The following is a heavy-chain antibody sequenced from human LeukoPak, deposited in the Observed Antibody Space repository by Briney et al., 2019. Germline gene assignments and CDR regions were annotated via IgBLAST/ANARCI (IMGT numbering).Heavy chain of an antibody. D-gene: IGHD3-3*02. Sequence: GRSLRLSCAASGFTFSSYGMHWVRQAPGKGLEWVAVIWYDGSNKYYADSVKGRFTISRDNSKNTLYLQMNSLRAEDTAVYYCAKGTFSSFDYWGQGTLVTVSS. J-gene: IGHJ4*02. CDR2: IWYDGSNK. CDR1: GFTFSSYG. V-gene: IGHV3-33*06. CDR3: AKGTFSSFDY.